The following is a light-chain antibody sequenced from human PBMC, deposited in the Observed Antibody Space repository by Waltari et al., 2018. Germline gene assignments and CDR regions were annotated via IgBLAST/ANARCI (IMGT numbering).Light chain of an antibody. J-gene: IGKJ3*01. Sequence: DIQMTQSPSSLSASVGDRVTITCRASQTISSYLAWYQQKPGKVPKLLIYAASSLESGVPSRFSGSGSGTEFTLTISSLQPEDFATYYGQQHNSHPFTFGPGTELDIK. CDR1: QTISSY. V-gene: IGKV1-17*03. CDR2: AAS. CDR3: QQHNSHPFT.